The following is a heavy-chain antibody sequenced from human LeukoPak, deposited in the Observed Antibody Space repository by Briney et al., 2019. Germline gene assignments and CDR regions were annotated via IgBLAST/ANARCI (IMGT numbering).Heavy chain of an antibody. D-gene: IGHD3-22*01. CDR2: ITSSSSTI. V-gene: IGHV3-48*04. CDR1: GFTFSSYS. J-gene: IGHJ4*02. CDR3: ARDIYYDSSGYYGSVY. Sequence: GGSLRLSCAASGFTFSSYSMNWVRQAPGKGLEWVSYITSSSSTIYYADSVKGRFTISRDNAKNSLYLQMNSLRAEDTAVYYCARDIYYDSSGYYGSVYWGQGTLVTVSS.